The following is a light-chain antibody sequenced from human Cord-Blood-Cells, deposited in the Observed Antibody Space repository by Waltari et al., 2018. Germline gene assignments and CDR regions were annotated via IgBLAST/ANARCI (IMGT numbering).Light chain of an antibody. Sequence: EIVMTQSPATLSVSPGERATLSCRASQSVSSNLAGYQQKPGQAPRLLIYGASTRATGIPARFSGGGSGTEFTLTISSLQSEDFAVYYCQQYNNWWTFGQGTKVEIK. J-gene: IGKJ1*01. CDR1: QSVSSN. V-gene: IGKV3-15*01. CDR2: GAS. CDR3: QQYNNWWT.